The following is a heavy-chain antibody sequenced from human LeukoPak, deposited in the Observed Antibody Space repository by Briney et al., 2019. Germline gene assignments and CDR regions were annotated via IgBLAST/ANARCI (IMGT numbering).Heavy chain of an antibody. CDR2: VNGRGATT. CDR1: GFTFSDYA. Sequence: GGSLRLSCAASGFASGFTFSDYAVSWVRQAPGKGPEWVASVNGRGATTYYADSVRGRFTISGDNSKNTLYLQMISLGADDTAVCFCAKAPATGEGYYFYYMDVWGKGTTVTVSS. J-gene: IGHJ6*03. V-gene: IGHV3-23*01. CDR3: AKAPATGEGYYFYYMDV. D-gene: IGHD7-27*01.